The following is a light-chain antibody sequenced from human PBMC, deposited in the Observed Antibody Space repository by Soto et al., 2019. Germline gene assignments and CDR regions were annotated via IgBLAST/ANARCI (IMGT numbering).Light chain of an antibody. J-gene: IGKJ1*01. Sequence: IEMTQSPATLSVSPGERVTLSCRASQSIDSKLSWYQQKPCQAPKLLIYGSSTRPTFIPARCSGSGSGAEFTLTISVLQSVDFGVYYCQQYKNWRTFGQGTKVDIK. CDR2: GSS. V-gene: IGKV3-15*01. CDR1: QSIDSK. CDR3: QQYKNWRT.